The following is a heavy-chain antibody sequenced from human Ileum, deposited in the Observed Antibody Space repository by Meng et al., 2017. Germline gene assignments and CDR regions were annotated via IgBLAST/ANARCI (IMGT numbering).Heavy chain of an antibody. D-gene: IGHD3-3*01. CDR1: GFTFSDYY. J-gene: IGHJ6*02. CDR2: ISSGGTTI. CDR3: ATWVGSGYYHYYYGMDV. Sequence: GESLKISCAASGFTFSDYYVTWVRQPPGKGLEWISYISSGGTTIYYADSVKGRFTISRDNAKNSLYLQMNSLRADDTAVYYCATWVGSGYYHYYYGMDVWGQGTTVTVSS. V-gene: IGHV3-11*01.